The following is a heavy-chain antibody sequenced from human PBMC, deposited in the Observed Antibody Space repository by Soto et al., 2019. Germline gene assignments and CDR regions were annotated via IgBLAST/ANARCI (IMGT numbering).Heavy chain of an antibody. CDR2: SSAYNGNT. CDR3: ARVAPRIEVAREFDY. CDR1: GYTFTSYG. V-gene: IGHV1-18*01. D-gene: IGHD6-19*01. J-gene: IGHJ4*02. Sequence: ASVKVSCKASGYTFTSYGISWVRQAPGQGLEGMGWSSAYNGNTNYAQKLQGRGTMTTDTCTSTDYMELRSLRSDDTAVYYCARVAPRIEVAREFDYWGQGTLVTVAS.